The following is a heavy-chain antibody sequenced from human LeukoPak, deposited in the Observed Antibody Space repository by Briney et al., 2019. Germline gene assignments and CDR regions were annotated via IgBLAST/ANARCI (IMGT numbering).Heavy chain of an antibody. Sequence: GGSLRLSCAASGFTFDDYAMHWVRQAPGKGLEWVSGISWNSGSIGYADSVKGRFTISRDNAKNSLYLQMNSLRAEDTAVYYCARALQYSSSWNAFDIWGQGTMVTVSS. CDR1: GFTFDDYA. D-gene: IGHD6-13*01. J-gene: IGHJ3*02. CDR2: ISWNSGSI. V-gene: IGHV3-9*01. CDR3: ARALQYSSSWNAFDI.